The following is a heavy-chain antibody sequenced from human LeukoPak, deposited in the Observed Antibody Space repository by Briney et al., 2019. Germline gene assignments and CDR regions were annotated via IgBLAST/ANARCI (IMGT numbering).Heavy chain of an antibody. D-gene: IGHD6-19*01. CDR3: ARGIAVAGNGGFDY. V-gene: IGHV3-7*03. J-gene: IGHJ4*02. Sequence: PGGSLRLSCAASGFTFSSYWMSWVRQAPGKGLEWVANIKQDGSEKYYVDSVKGRFTISRDNAKNSLYLQMNSLRAEDTALYYCARGIAVAGNGGFDYWGQGTLVTVSS. CDR1: GFTFSSYW. CDR2: IKQDGSEK.